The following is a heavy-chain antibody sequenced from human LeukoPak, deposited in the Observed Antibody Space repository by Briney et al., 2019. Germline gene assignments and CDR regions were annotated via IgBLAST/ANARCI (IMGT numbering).Heavy chain of an antibody. Sequence: GGSLRLSCAASGFSFSSYGMHWVRQAPGKGLEWVAFIRYDGSNKYYADSVKGRFTISRDNSKNTLYLQMNSLRAEDTAVYYCAKLGIQLWPPILSSRYYYYYMDVWGKGTTVTISS. D-gene: IGHD5-18*01. J-gene: IGHJ6*03. CDR2: IRYDGSNK. CDR1: GFSFSSYG. CDR3: AKLGIQLWPPILSSRYYYYYMDV. V-gene: IGHV3-30*02.